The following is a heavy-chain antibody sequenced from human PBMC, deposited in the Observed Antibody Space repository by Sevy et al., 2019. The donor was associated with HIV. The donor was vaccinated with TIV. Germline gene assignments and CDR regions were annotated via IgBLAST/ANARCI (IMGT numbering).Heavy chain of an antibody. Sequence: GGSLGLSCAASGFTFSTYWMSWVRQAPGKGLEWVANIKYDGSDKYYVDSARGRFTISRENAKNSLYLQVNSLRAEDTAVYFCARESPGSTVAYFDYWGQGTLVTVSS. V-gene: IGHV3-7*01. J-gene: IGHJ4*02. CDR3: ARESPGSTVAYFDY. CDR1: GFTFSTYW. CDR2: IKYDGSDK. D-gene: IGHD4-17*01.